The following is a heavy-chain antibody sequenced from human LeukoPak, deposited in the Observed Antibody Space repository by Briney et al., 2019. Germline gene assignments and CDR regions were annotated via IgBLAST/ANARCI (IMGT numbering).Heavy chain of an antibody. Sequence: SETLSLTCAVSGGSISSGGLSWRWIRQPPGKGLEWIVYIYHSGSTYYNPSLKSRVTISVDRSKNQFSLKLTSVTAADTAVYYCASGGYSSSWSPFDYWGQGTLVTVSS. CDR2: IYHSGST. D-gene: IGHD6-13*01. V-gene: IGHV4-30-2*01. J-gene: IGHJ4*02. CDR1: GGSISSGGLS. CDR3: ASGGYSSSWSPFDY.